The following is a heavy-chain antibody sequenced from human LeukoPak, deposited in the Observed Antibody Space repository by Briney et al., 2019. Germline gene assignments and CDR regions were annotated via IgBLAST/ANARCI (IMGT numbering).Heavy chain of an antibody. J-gene: IGHJ3*02. D-gene: IGHD2-15*01. Sequence: GASVKVSCTASGYTFTSYGISWVRQAPGQGLEWMGWISAYNGNTNYAQKLQGRVTMTTDTSTSTAYMELRSLRSDDTAVYYCVSVVAATAIDIWGQGTMVTVSS. CDR2: ISAYNGNT. CDR3: VSVVAATAIDI. CDR1: GYTFTSYG. V-gene: IGHV1-18*01.